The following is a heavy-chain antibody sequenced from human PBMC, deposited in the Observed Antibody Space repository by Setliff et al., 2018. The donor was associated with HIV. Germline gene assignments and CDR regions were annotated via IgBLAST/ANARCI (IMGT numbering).Heavy chain of an antibody. V-gene: IGHV1-69*13. J-gene: IGHJ4*02. D-gene: IGHD2-21*02. CDR3: ARGRHAVVVTAREHDY. CDR2: TIPIFGTT. CDR1: GGTFSSYS. Sequence: GASVKVSCKASGGTFSSYSITWVRQAPGQGLEWVGGTIPIFGTTNYAQNFQGRVTISADESTSTAYMELSSLRSEETAVYYCARGRHAVVVTAREHDYWGQGTLVTVSS.